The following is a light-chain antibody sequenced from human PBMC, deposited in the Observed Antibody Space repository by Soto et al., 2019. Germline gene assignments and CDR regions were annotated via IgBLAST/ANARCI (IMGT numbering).Light chain of an antibody. J-gene: IGLJ3*02. CDR2: EVL. V-gene: IGLV2-14*01. CDR3: SSYEGRNDLV. CDR1: SSNIGRHDY. Sequence: QSALTQPASVSGPPGQSITISCTGRSSNIGRHDYVSWYQHHPSKVPKVIIYEVLHRPSGASNRFSGSTAGNTASLTIAGLQAADEDDYYCSSYEGRNDLVFGGGTKVTVL.